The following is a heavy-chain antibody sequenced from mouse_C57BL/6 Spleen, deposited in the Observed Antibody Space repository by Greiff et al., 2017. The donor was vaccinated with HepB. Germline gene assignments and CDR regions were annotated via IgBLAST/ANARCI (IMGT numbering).Heavy chain of an antibody. CDR2: IDPTDSYT. CDR1: GYTFTSYW. Sequence: QVQLQQPGAELVMPGASVKLSCKASGYTFTSYWMHWVKQRPGQGLEWIGEIDPTDSYTNYNQKFKGKSTLTVDKSSSTAYMQLSSLTSEDSAVYYFARRGAYYGSSYGGYYFDYWGQGTTLTVSS. J-gene: IGHJ2*01. D-gene: IGHD1-1*01. V-gene: IGHV1-69*01. CDR3: ARRGAYYGSSYGGYYFDY.